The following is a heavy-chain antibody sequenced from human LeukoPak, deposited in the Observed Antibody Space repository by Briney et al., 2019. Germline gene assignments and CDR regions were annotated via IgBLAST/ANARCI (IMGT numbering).Heavy chain of an antibody. D-gene: IGHD4-11*01. CDR1: GFTFSSYA. CDR2: ISYDGSNK. V-gene: IGHV3-30*04. CDR3: ARGLHGYYYCGMDV. Sequence: GGSLRLSCAASGFTFSSYAMHWVRQAPGKGLEWVAVISYDGSNKYYADSVKGRFTISRDNSKNTLYLQMNSLRAEDTAVYYCARGLHGYYYCGMDVWGQGTTVTVSS. J-gene: IGHJ6*02.